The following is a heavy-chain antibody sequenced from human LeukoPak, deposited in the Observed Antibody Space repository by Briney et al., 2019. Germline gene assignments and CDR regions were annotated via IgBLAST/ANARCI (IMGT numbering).Heavy chain of an antibody. CDR1: GYTFTGYY. CDR2: VDPNTGGT. Sequence: ASVKISCKASGYTFTGYYINWVRQAPGQAPEWVGWVDPNTGGTRYAQKFQGRVTMTRDTSITTAFMELRGLTFDDTAVFYCVREAGPLDWGQGTLVTVSS. CDR3: VREAGPLD. V-gene: IGHV1-2*02. J-gene: IGHJ4*02.